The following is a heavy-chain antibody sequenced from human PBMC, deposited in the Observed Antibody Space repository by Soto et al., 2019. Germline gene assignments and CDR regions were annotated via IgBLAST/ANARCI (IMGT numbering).Heavy chain of an antibody. CDR1: GYTLTTYY. J-gene: IGHJ4*02. Sequence: ASVKVACKASGYTLTTYYMHWVRQAPGQGLEWVGFINPGGGTTSYAQKFQGRVAMTRETSTSTVYMELSRLRSDDTAVYYCARARHIVVVSANGYFDYWGQGTLATVSS. D-gene: IGHD2-21*02. CDR2: INPGGGTT. V-gene: IGHV1-46*01. CDR3: ARARHIVVVSANGYFDY.